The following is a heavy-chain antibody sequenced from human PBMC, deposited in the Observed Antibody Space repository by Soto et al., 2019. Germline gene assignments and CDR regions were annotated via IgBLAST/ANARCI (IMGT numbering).Heavy chain of an antibody. V-gene: IGHV3-23*01. CDR2: TSGSCVRT. CDR1: EFRFRSYA. CDR3: AKDDGSSWYVDY. J-gene: IGHJ4*02. Sequence: GGSLRLSRTASEFRFRSYAMSWARQAPGKGLEWVSGTSGSCVRTYYADSVKGRFTISRDNSKNTLYLQMNSRRAEDTAVHYCAKDDGSSWYVDYWGLGTLVTVSS. D-gene: IGHD6-13*01.